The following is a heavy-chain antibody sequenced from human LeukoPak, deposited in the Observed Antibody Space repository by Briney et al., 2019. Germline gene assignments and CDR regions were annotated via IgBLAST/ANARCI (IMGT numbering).Heavy chain of an antibody. V-gene: IGHV4-59*08. CDR2: VYYTGST. J-gene: IGHJ4*02. Sequence: SETLSLTCTVSGGYISSYYWSWIRQPPGEGLEWIGYVYYTGSTNYNPSLKSRVSISVDTSKNQFSLKLSSVTAADTAVYYCARGLGSGWYFRWGQGTLVTVSS. CDR1: GGYISSYY. CDR3: ARGLGSGWYFR. D-gene: IGHD6-19*01.